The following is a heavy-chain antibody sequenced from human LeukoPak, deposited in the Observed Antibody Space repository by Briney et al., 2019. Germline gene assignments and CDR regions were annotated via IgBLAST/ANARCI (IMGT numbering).Heavy chain of an antibody. CDR1: GFTFSSYV. Sequence: GGSLRLSCAASGFTFSSYVMSWVRQAPGKGLEWVSNIGGSVGSMFYAASVKGRFAISRDNSKNTLYLQMNSLRAEDTAVYYCARAIAQYSYCSSADCYTGLFDPWGQGTLVTVSS. CDR2: IGGSVGSM. J-gene: IGHJ5*02. V-gene: IGHV3-23*01. CDR3: ARAIAQYSYCSSADCYTGLFDP. D-gene: IGHD2-2*02.